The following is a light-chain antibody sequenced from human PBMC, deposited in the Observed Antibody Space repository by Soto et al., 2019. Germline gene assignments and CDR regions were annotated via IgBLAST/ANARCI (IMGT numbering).Light chain of an antibody. V-gene: IGKV1-17*01. J-gene: IGKJ1*01. CDR1: QGIRSD. CDR3: LQYNSYPWT. CDR2: TAS. Sequence: DVPMTQSPSSLAASVRDRVTITCRASQGIRSDLGWYQQKPGKAPKRLIYTASTLQSGVPSRFSGSGSGTEFTLTISSLQPEDFATYYCLQYNSYPWTFGQVTKVEIK.